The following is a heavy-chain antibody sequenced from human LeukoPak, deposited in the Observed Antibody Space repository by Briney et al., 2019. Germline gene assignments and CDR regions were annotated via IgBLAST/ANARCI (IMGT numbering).Heavy chain of an antibody. CDR1: GFTFSNYG. CDR3: ARDPSGSWNVVGTLDS. D-gene: IGHD1-1*01. CDR2: LWYDGVNR. J-gene: IGHJ4*02. V-gene: IGHV3-33*01. Sequence: PGGSLRLSCAASGFTFSNYGMHWVRQAPDKGLEWVALLWYDGVNRNYADSVKGRFTISRDNSKNTLCLQMNSLRAEDTALYYCARDPSGSWNVVGTLDSWGQGTLVSVSS.